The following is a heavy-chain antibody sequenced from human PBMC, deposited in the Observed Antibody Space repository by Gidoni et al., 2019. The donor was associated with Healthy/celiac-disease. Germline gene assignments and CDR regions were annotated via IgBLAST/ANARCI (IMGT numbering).Heavy chain of an antibody. D-gene: IGHD2-21*01. J-gene: IGHJ4*02. Sequence: EVQLLESGGGLVQPGGSLRLSCAASGFTFSSYAMSWVRQAPGTGLEWVSAISGGGGSTYYADSGKGRFTISRDKSKNTLYLQMNSLRAEDTAVYYCAKDPRVFVGASWGQGNLSPSPQ. CDR3: AKDPRVFVGAS. CDR2: ISGGGGST. V-gene: IGHV3-23*01. CDR1: GFTFSSYA.